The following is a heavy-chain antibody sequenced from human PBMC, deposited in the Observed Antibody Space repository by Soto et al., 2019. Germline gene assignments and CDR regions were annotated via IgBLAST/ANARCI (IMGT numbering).Heavy chain of an antibody. D-gene: IGHD3-10*01. V-gene: IGHV3-43*01. Sequence: EVQLVESGGVVVQPGGSLRLSCAASGFTFDDYTMHWVRQAPGKGLEWVSLISWDGGSTYYADSVKGRFTISRDNSKNSLYLQMNSLRTEDTALYYCANDFYFVSGRYTGSGAFDIWGQGTMVTVSS. CDR2: ISWDGGST. CDR3: ANDFYFVSGRYTGSGAFDI. CDR1: GFTFDDYT. J-gene: IGHJ3*02.